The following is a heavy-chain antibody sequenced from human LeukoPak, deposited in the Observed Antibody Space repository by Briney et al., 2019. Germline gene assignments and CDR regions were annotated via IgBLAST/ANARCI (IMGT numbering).Heavy chain of an antibody. Sequence: PSETMSLTCTVSGGSFSGFYCSWIRHPPGKRLEWIGYIYHTGTTNYSPSLKSRVTISVDTSKSQCSLKLNSVTAADTAVYYCARGPTFGGVIAPGGMDVWGQGTTVTVSS. CDR1: GGSFSGFY. CDR3: ARGPTFGGVIAPGGMDV. CDR2: IYHTGTT. J-gene: IGHJ6*02. D-gene: IGHD3-16*02. V-gene: IGHV4-59*12.